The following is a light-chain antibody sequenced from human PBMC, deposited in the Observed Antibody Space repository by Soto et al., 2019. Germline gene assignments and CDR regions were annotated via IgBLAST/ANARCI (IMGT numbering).Light chain of an antibody. CDR2: EAS. V-gene: IGKV1-5*03. Sequence: DIQMTQFPSTLSASVGDRVTITCRASQSIDKWLAWYQQKPGKDPNLLIYEASNLEGGVPSRFSGSRSGTDFTLTISSLQPDDFATYYCQQYKIYPTFGQGTKVETK. J-gene: IGKJ1*01. CDR1: QSIDKW. CDR3: QQYKIYPT.